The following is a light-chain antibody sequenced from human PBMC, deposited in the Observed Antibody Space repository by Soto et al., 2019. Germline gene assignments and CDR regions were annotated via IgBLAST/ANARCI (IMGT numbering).Light chain of an antibody. J-gene: IGKJ1*01. CDR1: QSISIW. Sequence: DIHMTQSPSTLSASVGDRVTITCRASQSISIWLAWYQQKPGKAPNLLIYKPSSLETGVPSRFSGSGSGTEFPLTISSLQPVDFATYYCQHWNDYSWTLGQETNVEVK. V-gene: IGKV1-5*03. CDR2: KPS. CDR3: QHWNDYSWT.